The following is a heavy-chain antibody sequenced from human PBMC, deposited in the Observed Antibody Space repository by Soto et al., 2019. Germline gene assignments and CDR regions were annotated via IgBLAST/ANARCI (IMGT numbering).Heavy chain of an antibody. Sequence: QVQLQESGPGLVKPSQTLSLTCTVSGGSINSGGYCWSWIRQHPGKGLDWIGCISYGWSTSYNPSLKSRVIFSGDTSSNQGSLKLRSVTAADTDVYYCSRWILVWSQGTLNTVAS. CDR1: GGSINSGGYC. CDR2: ISYGWST. CDR3: SRWILV. V-gene: IGHV4-31*03. D-gene: IGHD5-18*01. J-gene: IGHJ4*02.